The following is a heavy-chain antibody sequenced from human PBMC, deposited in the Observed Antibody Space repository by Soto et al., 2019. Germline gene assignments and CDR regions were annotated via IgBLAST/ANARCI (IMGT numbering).Heavy chain of an antibody. J-gene: IGHJ6*04. D-gene: IGHD1-1*01. Sequence: QVQLVQSGAEVKKPGSSVKVSCKASGGTFSSYAISWVRQAPGQGLEWMGGIIPIFGTANYAQKFQGRVTITADEYTSTAYMELSSLGSEDTAVYYCARDGDGYNSYYYYGMDAWGEGTTVTVSS. CDR3: ARDGDGYNSYYYYGMDA. CDR2: IIPIFGTA. V-gene: IGHV1-69*12. CDR1: GGTFSSYA.